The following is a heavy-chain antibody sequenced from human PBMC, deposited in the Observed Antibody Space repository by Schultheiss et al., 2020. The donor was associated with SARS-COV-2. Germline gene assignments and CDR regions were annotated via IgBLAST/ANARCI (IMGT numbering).Heavy chain of an antibody. CDR1: GYSFTSYW. CDR3: ARHCPYYGSGSAYYYYYGMDV. V-gene: IGHV5-10-1*01. J-gene: IGHJ6*02. CDR2: IDPSDSYT. Sequence: GESLKISCKGSGYSFTSYWISWVRQMPGKGLEWMGRIDPSDSYTNYSPSFQGHVTISADKSISTAYLQWSSLKASDTAMYYCARHCPYYGSGSAYYYYYGMDVWGQGTTVTVSS. D-gene: IGHD3-10*01.